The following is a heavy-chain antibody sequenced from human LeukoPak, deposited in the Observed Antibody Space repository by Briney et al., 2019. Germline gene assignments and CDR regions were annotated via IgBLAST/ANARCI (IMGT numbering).Heavy chain of an antibody. CDR3: ARSPGLDTAVVNRP. Sequence: ASVKVSCKTSGYTFTGYYIHWVRQAPGQGLEWMGWINPNSGGTNYAQNFQGRVTMTRDTSINTAYMELGRLRSDDTAVYYCARSPGLDTAVVNRPWGQGTLTTVSS. D-gene: IGHD5-18*01. CDR2: INPNSGGT. J-gene: IGHJ5*02. V-gene: IGHV1-2*02. CDR1: GYTFTGYY.